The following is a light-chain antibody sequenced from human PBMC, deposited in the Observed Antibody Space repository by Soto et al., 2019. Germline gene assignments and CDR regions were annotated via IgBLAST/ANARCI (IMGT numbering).Light chain of an antibody. J-gene: IGLJ2*01. Sequence: QSVLTQPASVSGSPGQSITISCTGTSSDVGGYNYVSWYQQVPGKDPKFMIYEVSNRPSGVSNRFSGSKSGNTASLTISGLQSEDEADYYCSSYTSTNTVVFGGGTKVTVL. CDR2: EVS. CDR1: SSDVGGYNY. V-gene: IGLV2-14*01. CDR3: SSYTSTNTVV.